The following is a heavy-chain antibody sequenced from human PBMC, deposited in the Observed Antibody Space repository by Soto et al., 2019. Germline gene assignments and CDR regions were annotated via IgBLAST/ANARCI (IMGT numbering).Heavy chain of an antibody. V-gene: IGHV3-74*01. D-gene: IGHD3-10*01. J-gene: IGHJ6*02. CDR3: ASTITMLRGHGMDV. CDR2: INSDGSST. CDR1: GFTFSSYW. Sequence: GGSLRLSCSASGFTFSSYWMHWVRQAPGKGLVWVSRINSDGSSTSYADSVKGRFTISRDNAKNTLYLQMNSLRAEDTAVYYCASTITMLRGHGMDVWGQGTTVTVSS.